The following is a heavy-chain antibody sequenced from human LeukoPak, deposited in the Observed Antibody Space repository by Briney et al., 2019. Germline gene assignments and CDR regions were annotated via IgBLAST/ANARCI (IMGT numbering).Heavy chain of an antibody. CDR3: AKDQGYNWNDGDNWFDP. D-gene: IGHD1-1*01. Sequence: PGGSLTLACAASGFTFSSYAMTWVRQAPGGGLEWVSALTGSGDRTYYADSVKGRFTISRDNSKNTVYLQMNSLRAEDTAVYYCAKDQGYNWNDGDNWFDPWGQGTLVTVSS. CDR1: GFTFSSYA. CDR2: LTGSGDRT. V-gene: IGHV3-23*01. J-gene: IGHJ5*02.